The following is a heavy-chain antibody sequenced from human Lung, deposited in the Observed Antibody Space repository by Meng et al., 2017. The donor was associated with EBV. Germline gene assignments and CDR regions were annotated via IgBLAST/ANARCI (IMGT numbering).Heavy chain of an antibody. CDR2: IHHSGSA. CDR3: ASFDHIPRRNYFDY. V-gene: IGHV4-30-4*01. J-gene: IGHJ4*02. Sequence: QVQLPESGPGLVEPSQTLSLTCTVSGGSMSSGNYYWSWIRQSPGKGLEWIGYIHHSGSAYYNPSLKSRVSISVDTSKNQFSLNLNSMTAADTAVYYCASFDHIPRRNYFDYWGQGTLVTVSS. D-gene: IGHD2-21*01. CDR1: GGSMSSGNYY.